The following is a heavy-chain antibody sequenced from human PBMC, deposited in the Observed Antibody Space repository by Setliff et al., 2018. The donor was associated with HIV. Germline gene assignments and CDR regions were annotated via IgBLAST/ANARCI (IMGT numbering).Heavy chain of an antibody. Sequence: PSETLSLTCTVSGGSISSSSYYWGWIRQPPGKGLEWIGSIYYSGSTYYNPSLKSRVTISVDTSKNQFSLKLSSVTAADTAVYYCARQASSSSPRSEIQYWGQGTLVTVSS. J-gene: IGHJ4*02. CDR1: GGSISSSSYY. CDR2: IYYSGST. CDR3: ARQASSSSPRSEIQY. V-gene: IGHV4-39*01. D-gene: IGHD5-18*01.